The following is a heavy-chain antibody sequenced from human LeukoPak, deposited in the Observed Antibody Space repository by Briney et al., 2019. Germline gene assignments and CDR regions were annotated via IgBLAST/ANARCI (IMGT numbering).Heavy chain of an antibody. CDR3: ARDSSGSYAGWPDP. CDR1: GYTFTGYY. Sequence: ASVKVSCKASGYTFTGYYMHWVRQAPGQGLEWMGWINPNSGGTNYAQKFQGRVTMTRDMSISTAYMELSRLRSDDTAVYYCARDSSGSYAGWPDPWGQGTLVTVSS. CDR2: INPNSGGT. D-gene: IGHD1-26*01. J-gene: IGHJ5*02. V-gene: IGHV1-2*02.